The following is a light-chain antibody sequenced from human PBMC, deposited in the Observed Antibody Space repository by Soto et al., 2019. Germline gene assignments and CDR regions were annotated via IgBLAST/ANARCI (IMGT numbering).Light chain of an antibody. V-gene: IGLV2-14*01. CDR2: DVS. Sequence: QSALTQPASVSGSPGQSITMSCTGTNSDVGGYDYVSWYQQHPGKAPKLMIYDVSIRPSGVSDRFSGPKSGNTASLTISGLQTEDEAYYYCSSYTSSTAVIFGGGTQLTVL. J-gene: IGLJ2*01. CDR1: NSDVGGYDY. CDR3: SSYTSSTAVI.